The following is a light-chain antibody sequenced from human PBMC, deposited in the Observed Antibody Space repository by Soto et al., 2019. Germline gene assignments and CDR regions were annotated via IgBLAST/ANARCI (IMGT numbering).Light chain of an antibody. CDR3: QQYSSLWT. V-gene: IGKV3-20*01. CDR2: GAS. CDR1: QSVSNNY. J-gene: IGKJ1*01. Sequence: EIVLTHSPGTLSFSPLERATLSFRTSQSVSNNYLAWYQQKPGQAPRLLIYGASSRATGIPDRFSGSGSGTDFTLSISRLEPEDFAVYYCQQYSSLWTFGQGTKVDIK.